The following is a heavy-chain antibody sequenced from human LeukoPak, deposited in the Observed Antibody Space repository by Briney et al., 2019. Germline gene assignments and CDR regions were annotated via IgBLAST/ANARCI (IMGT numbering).Heavy chain of an antibody. CDR3: AKRLPHYDFWSGYPDFDY. D-gene: IGHD3-3*01. Sequence: GGSLRLSCAASGFTFSYYYMSWIRQAPGKGLEGGSYISSSGSTIYYADSVKGRFTISRDNAKNSLYLQMNSLRAEDTAVYYCAKRLPHYDFWSGYPDFDYWGQGTLVTVSS. CDR1: GFTFSYYY. J-gene: IGHJ4*02. CDR2: ISSSGSTI. V-gene: IGHV3-11*01.